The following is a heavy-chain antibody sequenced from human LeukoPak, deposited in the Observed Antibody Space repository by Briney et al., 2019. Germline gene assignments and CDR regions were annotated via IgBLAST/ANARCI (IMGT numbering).Heavy chain of an antibody. CDR2: ISGSGGST. V-gene: IGHV3-23*01. J-gene: IGHJ4*02. D-gene: IGHD3-22*01. Sequence: GGSLRLSCAASGFTFSSYAMSWVRKAPGKGLEWVSAISGSGGSTYYADSVKGRFTISRDNSKNTLYLQMNSLRAEDTAVYYCAKSNYYDSSGYVDYWGQGTLVTVSS. CDR3: AKSNYYDSSGYVDY. CDR1: GFTFSSYA.